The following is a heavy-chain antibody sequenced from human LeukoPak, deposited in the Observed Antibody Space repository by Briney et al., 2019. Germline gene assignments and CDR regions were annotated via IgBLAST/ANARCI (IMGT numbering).Heavy chain of an antibody. D-gene: IGHD6-6*01. J-gene: IGHJ4*02. CDR1: GFTFSNYA. CDR3: AKEGGYSSSSVNY. CDR2: LSGSGGNT. Sequence: GGSLRLSCAASGFTFSNYAMAWVRQAPGKGLEWVSGLSGSGGNTYYADSVKGRFTISRDNPKNTLYLQTNSLRAEDTAVYYCAKEGGYSSSSVNYWGQGTLVTVSS. V-gene: IGHV3-23*01.